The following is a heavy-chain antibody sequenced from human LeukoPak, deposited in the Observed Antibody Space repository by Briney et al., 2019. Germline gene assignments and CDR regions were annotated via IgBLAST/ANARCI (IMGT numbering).Heavy chain of an antibody. CDR3: ARLSANSSAYFFDY. CDR1: GFIFSSYT. V-gene: IGHV3-21*01. CDR2: ISISSSNI. Sequence: PGGSLRLSCATSGFIFSSYTMNWVRQAPGKGLEWVSSISISSSNIYYADSVKGRFTISRDNAKNLLYLHMNSLRAEDTAVYYCARLSANSSAYFFDYWGQGTLVTVSS. D-gene: IGHD3-22*01. J-gene: IGHJ4*02.